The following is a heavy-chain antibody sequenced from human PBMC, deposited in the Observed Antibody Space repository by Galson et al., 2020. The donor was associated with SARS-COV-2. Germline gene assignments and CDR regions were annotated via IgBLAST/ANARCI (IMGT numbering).Heavy chain of an antibody. D-gene: IGHD1-26*01. CDR2: SSSSSSYI. CDR1: GFTFNIYN. Sequence: GESLKISCTASGFTFNIYNINWVRQAPGRGLEWVASSSSSSSYIYYADSVKGRFTISRDNAKNSLYLQMNSLRAGDTAVYYCARGAVGATPPYSFDYWGQGTLVTVSS. J-gene: IGHJ4*02. CDR3: ARGAVGATPPYSFDY. V-gene: IGHV3-21*01.